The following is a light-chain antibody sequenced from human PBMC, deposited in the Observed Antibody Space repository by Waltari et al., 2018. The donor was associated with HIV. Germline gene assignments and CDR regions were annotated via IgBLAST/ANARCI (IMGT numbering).Light chain of an antibody. V-gene: IGKV1-27*01. CDR2: AAA. J-gene: IGKJ4*01. CDR1: QGIDNY. CDR3: QRYNGVPPS. Sequence: DVQMTQSPSSLSASIGASVSITCRASQGIDNYLAWYQQRPGKVPTLLIYAAATLQSGVPSRFSGRRSGTDFTLTISSLQPEDVATYYCQRYNGVPPSFGGGTKVEIK.